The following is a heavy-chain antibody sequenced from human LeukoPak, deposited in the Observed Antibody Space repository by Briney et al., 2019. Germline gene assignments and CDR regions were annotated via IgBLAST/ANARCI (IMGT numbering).Heavy chain of an antibody. V-gene: IGHV2-5*01. D-gene: IGHD6-6*01. CDR1: GFTLSTSGVG. CDR2: IYWNDDK. CDR3: ARRGSSLSFDF. Sequence: SGPTLVNPTQTLTLTCTFSGFTLSTSGVGVGWIRQPPGKALEWLALIYWNDDKRYSPSLESRLTITKDTSKNQVALTMTNMDPVDTATYYCARRGSSLSFDFWGQGTLVTVSS. J-gene: IGHJ4*02.